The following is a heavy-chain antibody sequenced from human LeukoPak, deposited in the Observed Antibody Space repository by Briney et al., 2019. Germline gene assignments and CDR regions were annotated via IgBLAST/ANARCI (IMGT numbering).Heavy chain of an antibody. D-gene: IGHD6-13*01. CDR3: AKDGGSSSWYLSYYYYYMDV. V-gene: IGHV3-23*01. Sequence: GGALRLSRAASGFTFNYYAMNWVRQAPGKGLEWVSSSSDSGFTTYYVDSAKGRFTSYRDNSKSTLYLQMNSLRAEDTAVYYCAKDGGSSSWYLSYYYYYMDVWGKGTTVTISS. J-gene: IGHJ6*03. CDR2: SSDSGFTT. CDR1: GFTFNYYA.